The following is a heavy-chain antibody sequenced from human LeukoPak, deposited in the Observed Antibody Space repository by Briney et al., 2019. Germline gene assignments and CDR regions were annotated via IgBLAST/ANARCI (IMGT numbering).Heavy chain of an antibody. CDR1: GGSISSYY. D-gene: IGHD3-22*01. CDR3: AREPTHYDSSGYNYYYYMDV. J-gene: IGHJ6*03. Sequence: SETLSLTCTVSGGSISSYYWSWIRQPAGKGLEWIGRIYTSGSTNYNPSLKNRVTMSVDTSKNQFSLKLSSVTAADTAVYYCAREPTHYDSSGYNYYYYMDVWGKGTTVTISS. CDR2: IYTSGST. V-gene: IGHV4-4*07.